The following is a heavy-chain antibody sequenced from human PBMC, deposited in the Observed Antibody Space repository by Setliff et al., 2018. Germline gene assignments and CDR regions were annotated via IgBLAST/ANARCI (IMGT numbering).Heavy chain of an antibody. J-gene: IGHJ4*02. Sequence: PSETLSLTCTVSGGSFSTYYWSWIRQPPGKGLEWIGYIHYSGTTNYNPSLKSRVTLSLDTAKNQFSLELRAVTAADTALYYCARENGYCSGGACYFMFDYWGQGTLVTVSS. CDR2: IHYSGTT. CDR1: GGSFSTYY. CDR3: ARENGYCSGGACYFMFDY. D-gene: IGHD2-15*01. V-gene: IGHV4-59*12.